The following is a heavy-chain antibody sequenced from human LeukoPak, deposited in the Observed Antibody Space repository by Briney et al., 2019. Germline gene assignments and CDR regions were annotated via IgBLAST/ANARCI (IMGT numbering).Heavy chain of an antibody. CDR1: GFAFNTYT. J-gene: IGHJ4*02. CDR3: ARVSSNPYSRGYYHFDY. Sequence: GGSLILSCAASGFAFNTYTMNWVRQIPGKGLEWVSSISSTGAYIYHADSMDGRFTVSRDNARNLLYLHMNSLRAEDSAMYFCARVSSNPYSRGYYHFDYWGQGTLVTVS. CDR2: ISSTGAYI. V-gene: IGHV3-21*01. D-gene: IGHD6-25*01.